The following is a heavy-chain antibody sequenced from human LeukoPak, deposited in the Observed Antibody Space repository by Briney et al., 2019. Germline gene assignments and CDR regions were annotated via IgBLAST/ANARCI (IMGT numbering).Heavy chain of an antibody. V-gene: IGHV1-2*02. Sequence: ASVKVSCKASGYAFTGYYMHWVRQAPGQGLEWMGWINPNSGGTNYAQKFQGRVTMTRDTSISTAYMELSRLRSDDTAVYYCARAGVAGTTYFYGMDVWGQGPTVTVSS. CDR1: GYAFTGYY. D-gene: IGHD6-19*01. J-gene: IGHJ6*02. CDR3: ARAGVAGTTYFYGMDV. CDR2: INPNSGGT.